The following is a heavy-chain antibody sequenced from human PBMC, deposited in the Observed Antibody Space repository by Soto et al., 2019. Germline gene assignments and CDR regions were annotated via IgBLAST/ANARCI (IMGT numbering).Heavy chain of an antibody. CDR2: MNPDSDKT. CDR1: GYTFTGYY. Sequence: ASVKVSCKASGYTFTGYYMHWVRQATGQGLEWMGWMNPDSDKTDYAQKFQGRVTMTGNTSISTAYMELTALTYEDTAIYYCARPGARYCGGDCYSSHWGQGTLVTVSS. D-gene: IGHD2-21*02. V-gene: IGHV1-8*02. CDR3: ARPGARYCGGDCYSSH. J-gene: IGHJ4*02.